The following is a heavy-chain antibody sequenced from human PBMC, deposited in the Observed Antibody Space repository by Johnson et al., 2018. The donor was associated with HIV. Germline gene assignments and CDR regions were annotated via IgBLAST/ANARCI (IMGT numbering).Heavy chain of an antibody. CDR1: GFIFSKYN. J-gene: IGHJ3*01. V-gene: IGHV3-11*04. D-gene: IGHD4-17*01. CDR2: ITSSGSSV. Sequence: QVQLVESGGGFVKAGGSLRLSCEVSGFIFSKYNMAWIRQAPGKGLECLSYITSSGSSVYYADSVQGRFTISRDNARASLFLRMNSRRADDSGVYYWARDATPWGGDYVGYTFDLWGQGTVVTVSS. CDR3: ARDATPWGGDYVGYTFDL.